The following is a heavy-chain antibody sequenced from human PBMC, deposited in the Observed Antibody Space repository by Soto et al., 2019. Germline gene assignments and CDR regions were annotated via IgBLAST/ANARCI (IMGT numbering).Heavy chain of an antibody. CDR2: ISFSGGNT. CDR1: GFTFSNSA. D-gene: IGHD2-8*01. Sequence: GGSLRLSCATSGFTFSNSAMSWVRQAPGKGLEWVSFISFSGGNTYYADSVKGRFTISGDNSKNTLYLQMNSLRAEDTAVYYCAKDPWGYCTNGVCYNYGMDVWGQGTTVTVSS. J-gene: IGHJ6*02. CDR3: AKDPWGYCTNGVCYNYGMDV. V-gene: IGHV3-23*01.